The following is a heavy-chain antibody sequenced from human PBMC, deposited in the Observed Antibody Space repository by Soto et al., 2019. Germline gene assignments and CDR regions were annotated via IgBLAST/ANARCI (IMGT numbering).Heavy chain of an antibody. CDR3: ARHGDSYGFDYYYGMDV. D-gene: IGHD5-18*01. CDR1: GYSFTSYW. CDR2: IYPGDSDT. J-gene: IGHJ6*02. V-gene: IGHV5-51*01. Sequence: GESLKISCKGSGYSFTSYWIGWVRQMPGKGLEWMGIIYPGDSDTRYSPSFQGQVTISADKSISTAYLQWSSLKASDTAMYYCARHGDSYGFDYYYGMDVWGQGTTVTVSS.